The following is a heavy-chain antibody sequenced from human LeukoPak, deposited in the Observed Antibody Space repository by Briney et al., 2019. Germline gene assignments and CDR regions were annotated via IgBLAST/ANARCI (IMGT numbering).Heavy chain of an antibody. CDR2: ISGSGGST. Sequence: GGSLRLSCAASGFTFSSYAMSWVRQAPGKGLEWVSAISGSGGSTYYADSVKGRFTISRDNSKNTLYLQMNSLRAEDTAVYYCAKHGKSYCSSTSCYVPYYFDYWGQGTLVTVSS. CDR3: AKHGKSYCSSTSCYVPYYFDY. D-gene: IGHD2-2*01. J-gene: IGHJ4*02. CDR1: GFTFSSYA. V-gene: IGHV3-23*01.